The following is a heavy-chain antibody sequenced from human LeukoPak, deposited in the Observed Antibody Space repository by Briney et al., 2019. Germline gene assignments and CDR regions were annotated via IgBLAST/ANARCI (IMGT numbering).Heavy chain of an antibody. CDR3: ARMGCSSASCYTLDY. CDR1: GYTFSNNG. J-gene: IGHJ4*02. D-gene: IGHD2-2*02. Sequence: ASVKVSCKASGYTFSNNGISWVRQAPGQGLEWMGWISVYNSNTNSAQNLQGRVTMTTDTSTSTAYKELRSLRSDDTAVYYCARMGCSSASCYTLDYWGQGTLVTVSS. V-gene: IGHV1-18*01. CDR2: ISVYNSNT.